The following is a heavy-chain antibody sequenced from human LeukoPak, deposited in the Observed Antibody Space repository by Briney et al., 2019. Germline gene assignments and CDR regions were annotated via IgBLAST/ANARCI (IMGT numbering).Heavy chain of an antibody. J-gene: IGHJ4*02. Sequence: GGSLRLSCVASGFIFKNHAMTWVRQAPGKGLEWVSGISGNAASTYYAGSVRGRFTTSRDNSKNTVYLQMNSLRVEDTAVYYCAKDGVVVTPNTTVWGQGTLVTVSS. D-gene: IGHD3-22*01. CDR1: GFIFKNHA. V-gene: IGHV3-23*01. CDR2: ISGNAAST. CDR3: AKDGVVVTPNTTV.